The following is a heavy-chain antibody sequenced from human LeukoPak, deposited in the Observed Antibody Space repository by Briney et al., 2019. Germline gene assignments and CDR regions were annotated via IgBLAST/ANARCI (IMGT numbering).Heavy chain of an antibody. CDR3: ARVLTTQYNWFDP. CDR1: GYTFTGYY. Sequence: ASVKVSCKASGYTFTGYYMHWVRQAPGQGLEWMGWISAYNGNTNYAQKLQGRVTMTTDTSTSTAYMELRSLRSDDTAVYYCARVLTTQYNWFDPWGQGTLVTVSS. V-gene: IGHV1-18*04. J-gene: IGHJ5*02. D-gene: IGHD4-11*01. CDR2: ISAYNGNT.